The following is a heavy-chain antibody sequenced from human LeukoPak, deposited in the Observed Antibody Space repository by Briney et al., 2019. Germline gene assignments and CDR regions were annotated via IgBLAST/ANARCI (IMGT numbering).Heavy chain of an antibody. V-gene: IGHV4-59*02. CDR1: GDFVSSKY. CDR3: ARDRSSGYYDY. D-gene: IGHD3-22*01. Sequence: PSETLSLTCTVSGDFVSSKYWSWTRQPPGKGLEYIGYRSYDGRTDYNPSLQSRASISLDTSKNQFSLKLTSVTAADSGIYYCARDRSSGYYDYWGQGILVTVST. CDR2: RSYDGRT. J-gene: IGHJ4*02.